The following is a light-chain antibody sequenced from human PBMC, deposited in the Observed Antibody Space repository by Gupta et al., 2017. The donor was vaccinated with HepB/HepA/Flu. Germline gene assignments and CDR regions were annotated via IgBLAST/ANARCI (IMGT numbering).Light chain of an antibody. V-gene: IGLV1-47*01. Sequence: PSASRTPGQRVTISCSGSSSNIGSHSVYWYQQLPGTAPKVLIYRGDQRPSGVPDRFSGSKSGTSASLAISGLRSEDEADYYCAVWDGSLSGRVFGGGTKLTVL. J-gene: IGLJ2*01. CDR3: AVWDGSLSGRV. CDR2: RGD. CDR1: SSNIGSHS.